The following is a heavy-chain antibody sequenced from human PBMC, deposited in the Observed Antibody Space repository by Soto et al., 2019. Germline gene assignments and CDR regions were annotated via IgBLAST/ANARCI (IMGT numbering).Heavy chain of an antibody. CDR3: ARTREQWLVRLFDY. CDR1: GFSLSNARMG. J-gene: IGHJ4*02. CDR2: IFSDDEK. D-gene: IGHD6-19*01. V-gene: IGHV2-26*01. Sequence: SGPTLVNPTETLTLTCTVSGFSLSNARMGVSWIRQPPGKALEWLAHIFSDDEKSYSTSLKSRLTISKDTSKSQVVLTMTNMDPVDTATYYCARTREQWLVRLFDYWGQGTLVTVSS.